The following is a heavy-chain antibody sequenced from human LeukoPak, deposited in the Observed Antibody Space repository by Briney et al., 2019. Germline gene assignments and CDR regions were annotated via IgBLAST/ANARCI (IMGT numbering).Heavy chain of an antibody. V-gene: IGHV3-23*01. J-gene: IGHJ4*02. CDR2: ISGSGTST. CDR1: GITFSSYA. CDR3: AKGRGLYYGSGSFPIES. Sequence: GGSLRLSCTASGITFSSYAMSWVRQAPGKGLEWVSGISGSGTSTYYADSVKGRFTISRDNSKNTLYLQMNSLRAEDTAVYYCAKGRGLYYGSGSFPIESWGQGTLVTVSS. D-gene: IGHD3-10*01.